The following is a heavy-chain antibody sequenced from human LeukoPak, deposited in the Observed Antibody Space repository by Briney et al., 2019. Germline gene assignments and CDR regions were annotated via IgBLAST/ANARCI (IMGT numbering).Heavy chain of an antibody. CDR3: ARIGGSYAAKGWFDP. Sequence: ASVKVSCKASGSTFTDYYMHWVRQAPGQGLEWIGWINPNSGGTNYAQKYQGRVTMTSDTSIRTAYMELSRLRSDDTAVYYCARIGGSYAAKGWFDPWGQGTLVTVSS. D-gene: IGHD1-26*01. CDR1: GSTFTDYY. CDR2: INPNSGGT. V-gene: IGHV1-2*02. J-gene: IGHJ5*02.